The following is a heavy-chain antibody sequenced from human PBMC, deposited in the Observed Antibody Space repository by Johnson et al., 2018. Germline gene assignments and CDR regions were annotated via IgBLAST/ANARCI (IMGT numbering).Heavy chain of an antibody. V-gene: IGHV3-30-3*01. CDR2: ISYDGSKK. J-gene: IGHJ3*02. CDR1: GFTFSSYT. Sequence: QVQLVQSGGGVVQPGRSLRLSCAASGFTFSSYTIHWVLQAPGRGLEWVAVISYDGSKKYYADSVKGRLTISRDNSTNKVYLQMHSLRSEDRAVYYCARDRGKTMEPFMGYAETDAFDIWGQGTMVTVSS. D-gene: IGHD2-8*01. CDR3: ARDRGKTMEPFMGYAETDAFDI.